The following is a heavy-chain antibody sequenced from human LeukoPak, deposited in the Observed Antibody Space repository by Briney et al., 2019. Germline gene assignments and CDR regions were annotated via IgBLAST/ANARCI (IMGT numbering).Heavy chain of an antibody. CDR3: ARDYEFDWNSQLDAFDI. CDR1: GGSISSYY. J-gene: IGHJ3*02. Sequence: SETLSLTCTVSGGSISSYYWSWIRQPAGKGLEWIGRIYTSGSTNYNPSLKSRVTMSVDTSKNQFSLKLSSVTAADTAVYYCARDYEFDWNSQLDAFDIWGQGTMVTVSS. CDR2: IYTSGST. V-gene: IGHV4-4*07. D-gene: IGHD1-7*01.